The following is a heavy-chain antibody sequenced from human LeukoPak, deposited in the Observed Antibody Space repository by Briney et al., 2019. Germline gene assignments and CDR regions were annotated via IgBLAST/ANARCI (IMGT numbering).Heavy chain of an antibody. CDR3: AKAKDRYYYDSSGYSDY. D-gene: IGHD3-22*01. CDR2: ISWNSGSI. CDR1: GFTFDDYA. V-gene: IGHV3-9*01. J-gene: IGHJ4*02. Sequence: GGSLRLSCAASGFTFDDYAMHWVRQAPGKGLEWVSGISWNSGSIGYVDSVKGRFTISRDNAKNPLHLQMNSLRAEDTALYYCAKAKDRYYYDSSGYSDYWGQGTLVTVSS.